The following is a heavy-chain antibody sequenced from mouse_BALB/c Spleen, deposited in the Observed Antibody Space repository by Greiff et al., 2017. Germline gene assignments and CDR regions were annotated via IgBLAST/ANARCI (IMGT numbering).Heavy chain of an antibody. J-gene: IGHJ1*01. D-gene: IGHD1-1*01. CDR3: ARAPLNYYGSSLGYFDV. Sequence: DVHLVESGGGLVQPGGSRKLSCAASGFTFSSFGMHWVRQAPEKGLEWVAYISSGSSTIYYADTVKGRFTISRDNPKNTLFLQMTSLRSEDTAMYYCARAPLNYYGSSLGYFDVWGAGTTVTVSS. V-gene: IGHV5-17*02. CDR2: ISSGSSTI. CDR1: GFTFSSFG.